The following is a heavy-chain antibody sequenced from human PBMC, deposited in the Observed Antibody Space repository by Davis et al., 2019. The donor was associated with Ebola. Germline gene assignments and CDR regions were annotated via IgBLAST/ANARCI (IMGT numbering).Heavy chain of an antibody. D-gene: IGHD3-22*01. CDR1: GYTFTGYY. J-gene: IGHJ4*02. Sequence: ASVKVSCKASGYTFTGYYMHWVRQAPGQGLEWMGWINPNSGGTNYAQKFQGRVTMTRDTSISTAYMELSRLRSDDTAVYYCARVSGYYDSSGYTVDYWGQGTLVTVSS. V-gene: IGHV1-2*02. CDR2: INPNSGGT. CDR3: ARVSGYYDSSGYTVDY.